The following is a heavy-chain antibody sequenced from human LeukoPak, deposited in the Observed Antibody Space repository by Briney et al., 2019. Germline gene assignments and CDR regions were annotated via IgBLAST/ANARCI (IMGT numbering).Heavy chain of an antibody. CDR3: AREYCTSTTCSYYFDY. J-gene: IGHJ4*02. Sequence: ASVKVSCMASGYTFTGYYMHWVRQAPGQGLEWMGRINPNSGGTNYAQKFQGRVTMTRDTSTSTAYMELSRLRSDDTAVYYCAREYCTSTTCSYYFDYWGQGTLVTVSS. D-gene: IGHD2-2*01. CDR1: GYTFTGYY. CDR2: INPNSGGT. V-gene: IGHV1-2*06.